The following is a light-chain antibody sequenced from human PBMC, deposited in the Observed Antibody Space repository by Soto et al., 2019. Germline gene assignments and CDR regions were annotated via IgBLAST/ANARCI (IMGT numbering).Light chain of an antibody. CDR3: QKYNNWPRA. J-gene: IGKJ1*01. Sequence: EIVLTQSPATLSVSPGERVTLSCRASQSVSSNLAWYQQKTGQAPRIIIYGESTRATGIPTRFSGSGSGTELNLTISSLQSEDFAVYYCQKYNNWPRAFGQGTKVDIK. CDR1: QSVSSN. CDR2: GES. V-gene: IGKV3-15*01.